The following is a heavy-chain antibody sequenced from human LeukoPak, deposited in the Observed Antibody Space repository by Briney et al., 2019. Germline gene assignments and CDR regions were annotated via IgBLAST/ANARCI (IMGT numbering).Heavy chain of an antibody. Sequence: SETLSLTCTVSGDSTSNFYWNWIRQSPGKGLEWIGNIHYSGSSVYNPSLKSRGTISIDTSRRQFFLKLNSVTAADTAVYFCALAPNSNWFDFWGPGILVTVSS. D-gene: IGHD2-8*01. CDR3: ALAPNSNWFDF. CDR1: GDSTSNFY. J-gene: IGHJ5*01. CDR2: IHYSGSS. V-gene: IGHV4-59*03.